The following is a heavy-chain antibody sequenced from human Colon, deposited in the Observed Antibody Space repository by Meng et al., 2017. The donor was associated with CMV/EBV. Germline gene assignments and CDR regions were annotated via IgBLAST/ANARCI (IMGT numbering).Heavy chain of an antibody. CDR1: GYTFSNYG. CDR3: ARGGYISSWYVAPDY. V-gene: IGHV1-18*01. Sequence: QVQLVQSGAEMKKPGASVKVSRNASGYTFSNYGISWLRQATGQGLEWVGWISAYNGNTNYAQNFQGSLTVTTDTSTNTAYMELTRLRSDDTAVYFCARGGYISSWYVAPDYWGQGTLVTVSS. J-gene: IGHJ4*02. D-gene: IGHD6-13*01. CDR2: ISAYNGNT.